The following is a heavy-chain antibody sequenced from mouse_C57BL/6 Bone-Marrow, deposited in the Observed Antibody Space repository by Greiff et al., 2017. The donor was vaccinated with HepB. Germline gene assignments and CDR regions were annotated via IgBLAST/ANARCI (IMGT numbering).Heavy chain of an antibody. CDR3: ARDGSSYVPYYYAMDY. CDR1: GYAFTNYL. J-gene: IGHJ4*01. CDR2: INPGSGGT. D-gene: IGHD1-1*01. Sequence: VQLQQSGAELVRPGTSVKVSCKASGYAFTNYLIEWVKQRPGQGLEWIGVINPGSGGTNYNEKFKGKATLTADKSSSTAYMQLSSLTSEDSAVYFCARDGSSYVPYYYAMDYWGQGTSVTVSS. V-gene: IGHV1-54*01.